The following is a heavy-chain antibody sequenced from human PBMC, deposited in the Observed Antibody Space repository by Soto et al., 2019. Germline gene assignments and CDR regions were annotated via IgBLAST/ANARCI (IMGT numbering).Heavy chain of an antibody. CDR3: TTDLVRDYYDSNV. Sequence: VQLVESGGGLVKPGGSLRLSCAASGFTFSNAWMNWVRQAPGKGLEWVGRIKSKTDGGTTDYAAPVKGRFTISRDDSKNTLYLQMNSLKTEDTAVYYCTTDLVRDYYDSNVWGQGTTVTVSS. CDR1: GFTFSNAW. V-gene: IGHV3-15*07. J-gene: IGHJ6*02. CDR2: IKSKTDGGTT. D-gene: IGHD3-22*01.